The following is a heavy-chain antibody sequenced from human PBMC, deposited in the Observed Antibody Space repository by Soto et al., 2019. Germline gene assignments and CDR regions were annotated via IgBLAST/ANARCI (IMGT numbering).Heavy chain of an antibody. J-gene: IGHJ6*02. CDR2: ISTTSSYI. CDR1: GFTFSSYA. D-gene: IGHD3-9*01. V-gene: IGHV3-21*01. Sequence: GGSLRLSCAASGFTFSSYAMSWVRQAPGKGLEWVSSISTTSSYIYYADSVKGRFTISRDNAKNSLFLQMNSLRAEDTAVYYCTRDFKYDILTSHYGMDVWGQGTTVTVSS. CDR3: TRDFKYDILTSHYGMDV.